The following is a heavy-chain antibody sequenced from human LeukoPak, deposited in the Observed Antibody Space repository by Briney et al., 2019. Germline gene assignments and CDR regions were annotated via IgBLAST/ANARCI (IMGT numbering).Heavy chain of an antibody. Sequence: GGSLRLSCAASGFTFSSYAMSWVRQAPGKGLEWVSAISGSGGSTYYADSVKGRFTISRDNAKNSLYLQMNSLRAEDTAVYYCARDGYSSGWSTQYYFDYWGQGTLVTVSS. CDR1: GFTFSSYA. V-gene: IGHV3-23*01. CDR2: ISGSGGST. CDR3: ARDGYSSGWSTQYYFDY. D-gene: IGHD6-19*01. J-gene: IGHJ4*02.